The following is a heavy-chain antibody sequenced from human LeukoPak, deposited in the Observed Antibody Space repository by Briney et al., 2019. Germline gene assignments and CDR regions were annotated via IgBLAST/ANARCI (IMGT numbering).Heavy chain of an antibody. V-gene: IGHV5-10-1*01. CDR3: ARRPGGVLADTDFLES. CDR1: GHNLATHY. Sequence: GESLRISCKDSGHNLATHYTNWVRQMPGKGLEWMGRIDPDDSYTNYSPAFQGRVKMSADKSSRTAYLQWSSLEASDTAMYYCARRPGGVLADTDFLESWGQGTLVIVSS. J-gene: IGHJ4*02. D-gene: IGHD3-3*01. CDR2: IDPDDSYT.